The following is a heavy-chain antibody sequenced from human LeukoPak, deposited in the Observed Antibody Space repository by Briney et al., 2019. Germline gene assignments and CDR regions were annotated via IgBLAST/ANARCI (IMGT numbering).Heavy chain of an antibody. D-gene: IGHD3-10*01. CDR2: ISSSGSTI. CDR3: AVTSRRFNMVRGVISSFDI. Sequence: GGSLRLSCAASGFTFSSYEMNWVRQAPGKGLEWVSYISSSGSTIYYADSVKGRFTISRDNAKNSLYLQMNSLRAEDTAVYYRAVTSRRFNMVRGVISSFDIWGQGTMVTVSS. V-gene: IGHV3-48*03. CDR1: GFTFSSYE. J-gene: IGHJ3*02.